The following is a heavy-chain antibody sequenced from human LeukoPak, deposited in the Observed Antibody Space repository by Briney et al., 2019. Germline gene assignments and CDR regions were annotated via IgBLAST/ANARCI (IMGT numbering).Heavy chain of an antibody. V-gene: IGHV3-66*01. Sequence: PGGSLRLSCAASGFTVSSNYMSWVRQAPGKGLEWVSVIYTGGSTSYADSVKGRFTISRDSSKNTLFLQMNSLRAEDTAVYYCARASTLRTGDVHWGQGTLVTVSS. D-gene: IGHD7-27*01. CDR1: GFTVSSNY. CDR3: ARASTLRTGDVH. J-gene: IGHJ4*02. CDR2: IYTGGST.